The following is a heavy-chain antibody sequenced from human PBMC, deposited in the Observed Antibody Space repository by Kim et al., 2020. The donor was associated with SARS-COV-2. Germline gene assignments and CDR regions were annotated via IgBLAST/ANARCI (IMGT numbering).Heavy chain of an antibody. CDR3: ASLAALASSGDSYFDY. CDR1: GFTFSSYW. V-gene: IGHV3-7*03. D-gene: IGHD7-27*01. Sequence: GGSLRLSCAASGFTFSSYWMSWVRQAPGKGLEWVANIKQDGSEKYYVDSVKGRFTISRDNAKNSLYLQMNSLRAEDTAVYYCASLAALASSGDSYFDYWGQGTLVTVSS. J-gene: IGHJ4*02. CDR2: IKQDGSEK.